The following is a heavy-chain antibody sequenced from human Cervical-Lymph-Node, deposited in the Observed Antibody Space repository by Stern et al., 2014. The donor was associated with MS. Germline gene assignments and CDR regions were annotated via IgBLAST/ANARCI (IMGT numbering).Heavy chain of an antibody. D-gene: IGHD3-3*01. Sequence: EVQLVEPGTEVKKPGESLRISCNVSGYTFTSYWITWVRQKPGKGLEWLGRIDPSDSFVNYRPSFGDRVTISVDRSINTVYLKWHSLQASDTAIYYCARAQRYSLWGGYVFEHWGQGALVTVSS. CDR2: IDPSDSFV. CDR1: GYTFTSYW. CDR3: ARAQRYSLWGGYVFEH. V-gene: IGHV5-10-1*03. J-gene: IGHJ5*02.